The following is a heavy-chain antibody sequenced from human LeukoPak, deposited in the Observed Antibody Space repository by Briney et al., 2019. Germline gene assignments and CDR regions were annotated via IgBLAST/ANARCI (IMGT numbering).Heavy chain of an antibody. CDR1: GGSISSSSYY. J-gene: IGHJ3*02. Sequence: PSETLSLTCTVSGGSISSSSYYWGWIRQPPGKGLEWIGSIYYSGSTYYNPSLKSRVTISVDTSKNQFSLKLSSVTAADTAVYYCARCARGYYGSGPHDAFDIWGQGTMVTVSS. CDR3: ARCARGYYGSGPHDAFDI. CDR2: IYYSGST. D-gene: IGHD3-10*01. V-gene: IGHV4-39*07.